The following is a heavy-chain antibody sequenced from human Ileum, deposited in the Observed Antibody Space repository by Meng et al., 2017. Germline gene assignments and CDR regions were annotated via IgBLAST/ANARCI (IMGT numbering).Heavy chain of an antibody. Sequence: QGHLHESGPGLVEPSGTLSSTCAVSGRCISISDWGSWVRQPPGKGLEWIAEMNLGGSPNYNPSLKSRVTMSVDKSNDHLSLQLTSVTAADTAVYYCAHIFDSWGQGTLVTVSS. CDR2: MNLGGSP. CDR3: AHIFDS. J-gene: IGHJ4*02. CDR1: GRCISISDW. V-gene: IGHV4-4*02.